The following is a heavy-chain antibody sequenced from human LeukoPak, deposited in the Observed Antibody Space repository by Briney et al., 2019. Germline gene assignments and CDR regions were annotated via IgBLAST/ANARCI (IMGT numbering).Heavy chain of an antibody. CDR2: ISGSGGST. J-gene: IGHJ4*02. D-gene: IGHD4-17*01. CDR1: GVTFSSYA. Sequence: QPGRSLRLSCASSGVTFSSYAMSGVGHAPGKGLDGMAAISGSGGSTYYADSVKGRFTISRDNSKNTLYLQMNSLRAEDTAVYYCAKDPTPYGDHPFDYWGQGTLVTVSS. CDR3: AKDPTPYGDHPFDY. V-gene: IGHV3-23*01.